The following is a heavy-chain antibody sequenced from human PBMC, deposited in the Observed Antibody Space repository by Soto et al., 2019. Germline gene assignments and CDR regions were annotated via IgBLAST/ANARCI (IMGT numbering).Heavy chain of an antibody. CDR3: ARDLGQQLFDY. D-gene: IGHD6-13*01. Sequence: QVQLVQSGAEVKKPGASVKVSCKASGYTFTSYGISWVRQAPGQGLEWMGWISAYIGNKKYAQTLQGRVSMTTDTSTSTAYMERRSLRSDDTAVYYWARDLGQQLFDYWGQGTLVTVSS. CDR2: ISAYIGNK. CDR1: GYTFTSYG. V-gene: IGHV1-18*01. J-gene: IGHJ4*02.